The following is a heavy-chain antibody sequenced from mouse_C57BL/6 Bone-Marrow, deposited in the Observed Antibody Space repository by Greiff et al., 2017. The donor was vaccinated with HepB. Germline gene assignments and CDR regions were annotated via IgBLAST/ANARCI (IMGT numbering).Heavy chain of an antibody. CDR1: GFTFSSYA. CDR3: ALRVLAY. J-gene: IGHJ3*01. V-gene: IGHV5-4*01. D-gene: IGHD3-1*01. Sequence: EVHLVESGGGLVKPGGSLKLSCAASGFTFSSYAMSWVRQTPEKRLEWVATISDGGSYTYYPDNVKGRFTISRDNAKNNLYLQMSHLKSEDTAMYYCALRVLAYWGQGTLVTVSA. CDR2: ISDGGSYT.